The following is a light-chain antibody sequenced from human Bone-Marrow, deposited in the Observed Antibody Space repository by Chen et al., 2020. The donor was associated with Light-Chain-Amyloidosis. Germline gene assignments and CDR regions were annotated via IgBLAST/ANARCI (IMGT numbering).Light chain of an antibody. J-gene: IGKJ3*01. Sequence: EIVLTQSPGTLSLSPGERATLSCRASQNIAGGSLAWYQQKPGQAPRLLIYDASTRATGVPDRFSGSGSGTDFTLTISRLEPEDFAVYYCQQYGSSPFTFGPGTKVDIK. CDR3: QQYGSSPFT. V-gene: IGKV3-20*01. CDR2: DAS. CDR1: QNIAGGS.